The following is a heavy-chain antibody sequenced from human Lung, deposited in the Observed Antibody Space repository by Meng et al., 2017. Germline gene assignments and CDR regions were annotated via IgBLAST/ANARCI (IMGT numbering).Heavy chain of an antibody. CDR1: GFTFTDHW. D-gene: IGHD1-1*01. CDR3: TNDRLNH. Sequence: LGWSGGGFVPPGGSLRLSCAASGFTFTDHWMHWVRQGPGKGLVWVSRINRDGTKPTYADSVKGRFTISRDNAKNTLYLQMNNLRAEDTAFYYCTNDRLNHWGQGALVTVSS. J-gene: IGHJ1*01. CDR2: INRDGTKP. V-gene: IGHV3-74*01.